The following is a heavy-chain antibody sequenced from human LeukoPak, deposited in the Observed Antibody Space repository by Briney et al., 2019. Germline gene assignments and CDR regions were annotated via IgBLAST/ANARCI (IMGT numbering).Heavy chain of an antibody. Sequence: ASVKVSCKASGYTFSDYYMHWVRQAPGQGLEWMAWINPNSGATTYAQKFQGRVTLTKDTSINIAYMELSRLTSDDTAMYYCAREANSWYHSWGQGTLVTVSS. CDR2: INPNSGAT. J-gene: IGHJ4*02. V-gene: IGHV1-2*02. D-gene: IGHD2/OR15-2a*01. CDR1: GYTFSDYY. CDR3: AREANSWYHS.